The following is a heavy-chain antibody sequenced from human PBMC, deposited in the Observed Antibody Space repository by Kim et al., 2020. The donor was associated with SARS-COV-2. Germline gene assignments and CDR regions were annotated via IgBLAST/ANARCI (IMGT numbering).Heavy chain of an antibody. CDR1: GFNFSNYA. CDR2: ISYDGNT. V-gene: IGHV3-30-3*01. D-gene: IGHD6-6*01. J-gene: IGHJ4*02. CDR3: ARETGDYSSSFFDY. Sequence: GGSLRLSCAASGFNFSNYAMHWVRQAPGKGLEWVAIISYDGNTLYSDSVKGRFTISRDDSKNTLYLQMNSLKPEDTAVFYCARETGDYSSSFFDYWGQGTLVTVSA.